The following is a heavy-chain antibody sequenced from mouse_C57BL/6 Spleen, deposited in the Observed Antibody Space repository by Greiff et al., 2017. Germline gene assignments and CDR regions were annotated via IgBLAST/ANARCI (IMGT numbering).Heavy chain of an antibody. J-gene: IGHJ1*03. V-gene: IGHV1-52*01. Sequence: VQLQQPGAELVRPGSSVKLSCKASGYTFTSYWMHWVKQRPIQGLEWIGNIDPSDSETHYNQKFKDKATLTVDKSSSTAYMQLSSLTSEDSAVYYCARYDYGSSPWYFDVWGTGTTVTVSS. D-gene: IGHD1-1*01. CDR1: GYTFTSYW. CDR2: IDPSDSET. CDR3: ARYDYGSSPWYFDV.